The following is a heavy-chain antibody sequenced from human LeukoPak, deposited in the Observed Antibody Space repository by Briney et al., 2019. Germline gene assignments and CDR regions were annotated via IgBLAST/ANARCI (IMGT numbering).Heavy chain of an antibody. CDR3: AREAKGRPRQDYFDY. J-gene: IGHJ4*02. CDR1: GGSISSGGYY. V-gene: IGHV4-31*03. CDR2: IYYSGST. Sequence: SETLSLTCTVSGGSISSGGYYWSWIRQHPGKGLEWIGYIYYSGSTYYNPSLKSRVIISVDTSKNQFSLKLSSVTAADTAVYYCAREAKGRPRQDYFDYWGQGTLVTVSS. D-gene: IGHD3-10*01.